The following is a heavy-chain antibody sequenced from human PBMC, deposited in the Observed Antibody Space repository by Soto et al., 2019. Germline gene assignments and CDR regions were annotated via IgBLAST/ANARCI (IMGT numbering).Heavy chain of an antibody. CDR1: SGPSSSHN. CDR2: VYYTGGT. D-gene: IGHD1-26*01. J-gene: IGHJ6*02. Sequence: QVHVQQSGPGLVKPSETLSLSCTVSSGPSSSHNWGWIRQPPGRGLEWIGYVYYTGGTSYNPSLKSRLPISADPSPNHTSLTLSSLTAADTAVYYCVRQGIDYLHGLVDVWGPGTTVSVSS. CDR3: VRQGIDYLHGLVDV. V-gene: IGHV4-59*08.